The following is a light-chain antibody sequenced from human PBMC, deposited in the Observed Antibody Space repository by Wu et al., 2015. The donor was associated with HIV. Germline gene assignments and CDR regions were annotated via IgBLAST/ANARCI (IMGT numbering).Light chain of an antibody. Sequence: DTLLTQSPGTLSLSPGERATLSCRASQSVTSSYLAWYQQKPGQAPRLLVYATSNRATGIPDRISGSGSGTLFTLTISRLEPEDSAVYFCQQYVSSPTFGQGTRLEIK. J-gene: IGKJ5*01. V-gene: IGKV3-20*01. CDR1: QSVTSSY. CDR2: ATS. CDR3: QQYVSSPT.